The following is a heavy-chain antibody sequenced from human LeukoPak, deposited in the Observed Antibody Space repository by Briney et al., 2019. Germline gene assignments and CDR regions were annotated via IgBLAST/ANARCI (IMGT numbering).Heavy chain of an antibody. J-gene: IGHJ4*02. CDR2: IIAIFGTA. CDR1: GGTFSSYA. V-gene: IGHV1-69*05. D-gene: IGHD3-10*01. Sequence: ASVKVSFKASGGTFSSYAICWVGQAPGQGLEWVGGIIAIFGTANYAQKFQGRVTIPTEESASTAYLELRSLRSQDTAVYYCATGVTYYYGSGSGLVMGHGYYFDYWGQGTLVTVSS. CDR3: ATGVTYYYGSGSGLVMGHGYYFDY.